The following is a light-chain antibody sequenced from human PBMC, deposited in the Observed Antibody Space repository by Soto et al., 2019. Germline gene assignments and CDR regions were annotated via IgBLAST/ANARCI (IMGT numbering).Light chain of an antibody. CDR1: QSVSSSY. CDR3: QQYSSSPPEFT. V-gene: IGKV3-20*01. Sequence: EIVLTQSPGTLSLSPGERATLSCRASQSVSSSYLAWYQQRPCQAPRLLIFGASYRSTGIPDRFSGSGSVTDFTLTISRLEPEDFAVYYCQQYSSSPPEFTFGPGTKVD. CDR2: GAS. J-gene: IGKJ3*01.